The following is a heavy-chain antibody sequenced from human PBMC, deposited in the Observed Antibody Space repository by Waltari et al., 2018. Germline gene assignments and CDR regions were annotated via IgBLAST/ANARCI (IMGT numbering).Heavy chain of an antibody. D-gene: IGHD2-2*01. CDR3: ARLSGYCDDTGCYGHYAMDV. V-gene: IGHV4-39*02. Sequence: QLQLQESGPGLVKPSETLSLTCTVSGGSVSTTSYSWAWVRQSPGKGLEWIGTFYYPGNIYHTPSLTSGVTISVDSPQNHLSLRLSSVTAADTAVYYCARLSGYCDDTGCYGHYAMDVWSQGTTVTVSS. J-gene: IGHJ6*02. CDR2: FYYPGNI. CDR1: GGSVSTTSYS.